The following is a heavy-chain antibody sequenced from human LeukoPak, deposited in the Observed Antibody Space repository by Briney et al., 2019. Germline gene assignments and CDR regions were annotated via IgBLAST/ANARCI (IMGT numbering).Heavy chain of an antibody. J-gene: IGHJ1*01. CDR1: GGSISSSSYY. CDR3: ARLTPHAEYFQH. Sequence: SETLSLTCTVSGGSISSSSYYWGWIRQPPGKGLEWIGSIYYSGSTYYNPFLKSRVTISVDTPKNQFSLKLSSVTAADTAVYYCARLTPHAEYFQHWGQGTLVTVSS. CDR2: IYYSGST. D-gene: IGHD1-14*01. V-gene: IGHV4-39*01.